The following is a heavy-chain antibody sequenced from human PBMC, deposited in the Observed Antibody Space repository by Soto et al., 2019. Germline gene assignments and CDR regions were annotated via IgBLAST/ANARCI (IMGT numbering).Heavy chain of an antibody. CDR3: LKDPFFEWDYFDY. V-gene: IGHV3-23*01. J-gene: IGHJ4*02. CDR1: GFTFSSYA. CDR2: ISGSGGIT. D-gene: IGHD3-3*01. Sequence: GGSLRLSCAASGFTFSSYAMSWVRQAPGKGLEWVSAISGSGGITYYADSVKGRFTISRDNSKNTLYLQMNSLRAEDTAVYYCLKDPFFEWDYFDYCGQGSLVPVSA.